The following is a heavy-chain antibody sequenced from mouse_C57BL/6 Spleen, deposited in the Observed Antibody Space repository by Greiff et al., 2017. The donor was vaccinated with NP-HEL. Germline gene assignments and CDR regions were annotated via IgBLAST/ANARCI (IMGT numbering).Heavy chain of an antibody. V-gene: IGHV1-20*01. Sequence: VQLQQSGPELVKPGDSVKISCKASGYSFTGYFMNWVMQSHGKSLEWIGRINPYNGDTFYNQKFKGKATLTVDKSSSTAHMELRSLTSEDSAVDYCARSSNYVDYYAMDYWGQGTSVTVSS. CDR1: GYSFTGYF. J-gene: IGHJ4*01. CDR2: INPYNGDT. D-gene: IGHD2-5*01. CDR3: ARSSNYVDYYAMDY.